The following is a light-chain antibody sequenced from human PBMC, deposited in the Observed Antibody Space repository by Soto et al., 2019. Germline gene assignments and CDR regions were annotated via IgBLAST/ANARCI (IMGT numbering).Light chain of an antibody. CDR1: SSNIGSNH. Sequence: QSVLTQPPSASETPGQRVTISCSGSSSNIGSNHVYWYQHLPGTAPKLLIYRNYLRPSGVPDRFSASKSATSASLAISGLRSDDEADYYCAAWDDSLNGRVFGGGTKLTVL. CDR2: RNY. J-gene: IGLJ3*02. CDR3: AAWDDSLNGRV. V-gene: IGLV1-47*01.